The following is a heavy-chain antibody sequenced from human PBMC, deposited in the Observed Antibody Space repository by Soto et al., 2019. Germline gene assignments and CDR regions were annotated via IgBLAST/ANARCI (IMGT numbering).Heavy chain of an antibody. CDR2: LIPLFGTT. V-gene: IGHV1-69*06. D-gene: IGHD3-3*01. Sequence: QVQLVQSGAEVKKPGSSVKVSCEASGGTFSGHAISWVRQAPGQGPEWMGGLIPLFGTTQHAQNFQDRLTITADKSTSPAYLALTSLRFEDTAIYHCARGPNWRSRFDSWGQGTLVTVSS. J-gene: IGHJ4*02. CDR1: GGTFSGHA. CDR3: ARGPNWRSRFDS.